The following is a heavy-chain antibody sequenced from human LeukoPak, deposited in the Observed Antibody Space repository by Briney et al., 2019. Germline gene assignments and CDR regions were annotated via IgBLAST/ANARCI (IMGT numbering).Heavy chain of an antibody. V-gene: IGHV1-2*02. CDR3: ARDRWAAAGTSPPDY. D-gene: IGHD6-13*01. CDR1: GYTFTGYY. CDR2: INPNSGGT. J-gene: IGHJ4*02. Sequence: GASVKVSCKASGYTFTGYYMHWVRQAPGQGLEWMGWINPNSGGTNYAQKFQGRVTMTRDTSISTAYMELSRLRSDDTAVYYCARDRWAAAGTSPPDYWGQGTLVTVSS.